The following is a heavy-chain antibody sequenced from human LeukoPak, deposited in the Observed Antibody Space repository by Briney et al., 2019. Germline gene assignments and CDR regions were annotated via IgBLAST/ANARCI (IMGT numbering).Heavy chain of an antibody. D-gene: IGHD3-16*01. J-gene: IGHJ5*02. CDR3: ARDRFGWFDP. CDR2: IYTSATT. V-gene: IGHV4-4*07. Sequence: SETLSLTCTVSGASINTYFWNWIRQPAGKGLEWIGRIYTSATTNYNPSLKSRVTMPLDTSKNQFSLRLSSVTAADTAVYYCARDRFGWFDPWGQGTRVTVSS. CDR1: GASINTYF.